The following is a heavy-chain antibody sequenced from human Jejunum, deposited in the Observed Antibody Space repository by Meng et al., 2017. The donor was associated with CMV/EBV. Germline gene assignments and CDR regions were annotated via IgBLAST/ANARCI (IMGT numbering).Heavy chain of an antibody. CDR2: ISGDGNKR. D-gene: IGHD4-11*01. CDR1: GITFRNYP. CDR3: AREDDYRNYFDH. Sequence: SGITFRNYPVHWGRQAPGKGLEGLAVISGDGNKRCHADSVMGRFTISRDNSKNTLSLQMDGLRGEDTGVYYCAREDDYRNYFDHWGRGTQVTVSS. J-gene: IGHJ4*02. V-gene: IGHV3-30-3*01.